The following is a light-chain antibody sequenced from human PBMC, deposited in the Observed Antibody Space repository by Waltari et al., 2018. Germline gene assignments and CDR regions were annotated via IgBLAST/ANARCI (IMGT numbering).Light chain of an antibody. CDR1: QTIARN. J-gene: IGKJ4*01. CDR3: QQDYTVPLT. Sequence: DIQMTQSPSSLSASVGDRVTITCRASQTIARNLNWYQQKPGKPPTLLIHGASTLQTGVPSRFSGGGSWTDYTLTISSLQFEDFATYYCQQDYTVPLTFGGGSKVEMK. CDR2: GAS. V-gene: IGKV1-39*01.